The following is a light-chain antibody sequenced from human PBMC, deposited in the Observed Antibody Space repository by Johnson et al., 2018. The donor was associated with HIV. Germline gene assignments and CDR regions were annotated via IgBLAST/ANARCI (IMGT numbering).Light chain of an antibody. CDR1: SSNIGNKY. Sequence: QSVLTQPPSVSAAPGQKVTISCSGSSSNIGNKYVSWYQQLPGTAPKLLIYDNNKRPSGIPDRFSGSKSDTSATLAITGLHTGDEADYYCGTWDSSLSAHYVFGTGTKVTVL. V-gene: IGLV1-51*01. CDR2: DNN. CDR3: GTWDSSLSAHYV. J-gene: IGLJ1*01.